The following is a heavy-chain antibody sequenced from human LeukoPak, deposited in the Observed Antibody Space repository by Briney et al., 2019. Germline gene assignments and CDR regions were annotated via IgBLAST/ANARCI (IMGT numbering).Heavy chain of an antibody. CDR2: ISGSGDNT. D-gene: IGHD5-24*01. V-gene: IGHV3-23*01. CDR3: ATRDGYTWGFDP. Sequence: GGSLRLSCAASGFTFSSYAMSWVRQVPGKGLEWVSVISGSGDNTYYADSVKGRFTISRDNAKNSLYLQMNSLRAEDTAVYYCATRDGYTWGFDPWGQGTLVTVSS. J-gene: IGHJ5*02. CDR1: GFTFSSYA.